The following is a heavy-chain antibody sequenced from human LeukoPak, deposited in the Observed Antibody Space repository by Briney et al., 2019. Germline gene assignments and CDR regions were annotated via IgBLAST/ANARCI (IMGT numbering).Heavy chain of an antibody. V-gene: IGHV4-39*07. CDR1: GGSISSSSYY. CDR3: ARVTGYMIEDYFDY. CDR2: IYYSGST. Sequence: PSETLSPTCTVSGGSISSSSYYWGWIRQPPGKGLEWIGSIYYSGSTYYNPSLKSRVTISVDTSKNQFSLKLSSVTAADTAVYYCARVTGYMIEDYFDYWGQGTLVTVSS. D-gene: IGHD3-22*01. J-gene: IGHJ4*02.